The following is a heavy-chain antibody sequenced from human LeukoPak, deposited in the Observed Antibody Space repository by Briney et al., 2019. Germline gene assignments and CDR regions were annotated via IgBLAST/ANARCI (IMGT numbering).Heavy chain of an antibody. V-gene: IGHV4-39*01. CDR1: GGSISSSSYY. D-gene: IGHD4-17*01. CDR2: IYYSGST. J-gene: IGHJ4*02. Sequence: PSETLSLTCTVSGGSISSSSYYWGWIRQPPGKGLEWIGSIYYSGSTYYNPSLKSRVTISVDTSKNQFSLKLSSVTAADTAMYYCARPGYGPAFDYWGQGTLVTVSS. CDR3: ARPGYGPAFDY.